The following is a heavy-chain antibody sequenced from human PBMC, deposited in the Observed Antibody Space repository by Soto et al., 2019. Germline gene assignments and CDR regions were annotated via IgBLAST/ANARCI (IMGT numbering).Heavy chain of an antibody. J-gene: IGHJ4*02. D-gene: IGHD5-12*01. CDR3: AKLKDGYNPAY. Sequence: GGSLRLSCAASGFTFSSYGMHWVRQAPGKGLEWVAVISYDGSNKYYADSVKGRFTISRDNAKNSVYLQMNSLRDEDTAVYYCAKLKDGYNPAYWGQGTLVTVSS. CDR1: GFTFSSYG. CDR2: ISYDGSNK. V-gene: IGHV3-33*05.